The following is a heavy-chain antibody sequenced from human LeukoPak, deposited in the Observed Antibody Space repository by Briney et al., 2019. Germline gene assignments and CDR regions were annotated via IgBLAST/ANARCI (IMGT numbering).Heavy chain of an antibody. V-gene: IGHV3-30*04. CDR1: RFTFRNYA. D-gene: IGHD1-26*01. CDR2: ISSDGTNK. Sequence: PGRSLRLSCAASRFTFRNYAMHWVRQASGKGLEWVAVISSDGTNKDYADSVKGRFTISRDNSKNTLYLQMNSLRAEDTAVYYCAKDLSVGATDPWGQGTLVTVSS. CDR3: AKDLSVGATDP. J-gene: IGHJ5*02.